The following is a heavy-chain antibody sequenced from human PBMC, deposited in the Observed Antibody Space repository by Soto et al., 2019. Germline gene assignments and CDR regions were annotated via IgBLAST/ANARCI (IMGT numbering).Heavy chain of an antibody. CDR1: GFTFTSYA. CDR3: ANQFFDY. Sequence: GGSLRLSCAASGFTFTSYAMNWVRQAPGGGLEWVSTIGAGGYSTYYADSVKGRFTISTDSPKNTLYLQMSSLRAEDTAIYYCANQFFDYWGQGTQVTVSS. V-gene: IGHV3-23*01. J-gene: IGHJ4*02. CDR2: IGAGGYST.